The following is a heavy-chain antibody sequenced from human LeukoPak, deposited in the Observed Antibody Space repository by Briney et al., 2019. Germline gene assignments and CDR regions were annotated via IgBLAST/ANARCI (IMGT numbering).Heavy chain of an antibody. CDR1: GFTLSSYA. CDR2: ISGSGGST. V-gene: IGHV3-23*01. D-gene: IGHD5-18*01. Sequence: GGSLRLSCAGSGFTLSSYAMSWVRQAPGKGLEWVSAISGSGGSTYYADSVKGRFTISRDNSENTLYLQMNSLRADDTAVYYCARAGGGYSYGHFDYWGQGTLVTVSS. J-gene: IGHJ4*02. CDR3: ARAGGGYSYGHFDY.